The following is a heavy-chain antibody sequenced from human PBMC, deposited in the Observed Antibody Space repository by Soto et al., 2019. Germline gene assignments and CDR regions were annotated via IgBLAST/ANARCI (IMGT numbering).Heavy chain of an antibody. CDR3: AKDLFREHYYYYGMDV. V-gene: IGHV3-66*01. CDR1: GFTVSSNY. D-gene: IGHD1-26*01. CDR2: IYSGGSK. J-gene: IGHJ6*02. Sequence: GGSLRLSCAASGFTVSSNYMSWVRQAPGKGLEWVSVIYSGGSKYYADSVKGRFTISRDNSKNTLYLQMNSLRAEDTAVYYCAKDLFREHYYYYGMDVWGQGTTVTVSS.